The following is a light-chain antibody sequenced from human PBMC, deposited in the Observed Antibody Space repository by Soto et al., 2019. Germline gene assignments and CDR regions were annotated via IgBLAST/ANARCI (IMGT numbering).Light chain of an antibody. CDR1: QSVSSH. CDR2: DAS. CDR3: QQRSDRLPIT. V-gene: IGKV3-11*01. Sequence: EIVFTQSPATLSLSPGERGSLSCRASQSVSSHLAWYQQKPGQAPRLLIYDASKRPTGIPARFSGSGSGTDFTLTISSLEPEDSAVYYGQQRSDRLPITFGQGTRLEI. J-gene: IGKJ5*01.